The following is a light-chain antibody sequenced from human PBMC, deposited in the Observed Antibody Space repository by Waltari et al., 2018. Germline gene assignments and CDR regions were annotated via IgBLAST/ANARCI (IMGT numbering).Light chain of an antibody. J-gene: IGLJ1*01. CDR2: EVS. CDR1: TTHVGGDND. V-gene: IGLV2-8*01. Sequence: SALTQPPSASGSPRQSVTISFTGTTTHVGGDNDVSWYQQHPGKAPKLMIYEVSKRPSGVPDRFSGSKSGNTASLTVSGLQAEDEADYYCSSFAGSNPYVFGTGTKVTVL. CDR3: SSFAGSNPYV.